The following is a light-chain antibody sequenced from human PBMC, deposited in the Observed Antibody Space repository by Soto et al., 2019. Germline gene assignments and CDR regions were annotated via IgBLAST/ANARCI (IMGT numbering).Light chain of an antibody. CDR3: SSYTSSSTRHV. CDR2: EVS. Sequence: QPVLTQPASVSGSPGQSITISCTGTSSDVGGYNYVSWYQQHPGKAPKLMIYEVSNRPSGVSNRFSGSKSGNTASLTISGLQAEDEADYYCSSYTSSSTRHVFGTGTKLTVL. J-gene: IGLJ1*01. CDR1: SSDVGGYNY. V-gene: IGLV2-14*01.